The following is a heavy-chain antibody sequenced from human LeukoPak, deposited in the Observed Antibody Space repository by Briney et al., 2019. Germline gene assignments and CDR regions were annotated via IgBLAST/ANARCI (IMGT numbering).Heavy chain of an antibody. Sequence: GGSLRLSCAASGFTASSNYMSWVRQAPGKGLEWVSVIYSGGSTYYADSVKGRFTISRDSSKNTLYLQMNSLRAEDTAVYYCARSRFLEWFWGQGTLVTVSS. V-gene: IGHV3-66*02. CDR2: IYSGGST. CDR3: ARSRFLEWF. CDR1: GFTASSNY. J-gene: IGHJ4*02. D-gene: IGHD3-3*01.